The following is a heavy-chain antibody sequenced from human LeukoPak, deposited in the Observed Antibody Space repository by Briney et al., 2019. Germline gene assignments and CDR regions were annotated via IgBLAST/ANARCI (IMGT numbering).Heavy chain of an antibody. Sequence: PSESLSLTCAVYGGSFSGEYWSWIRQPPRKGLEWNGEINHSGSTNYNPSLKSRVTISVDTSKNQCSLKLSSVTAADTAVYYCARSYAHDYWGQGNLVTVSS. D-gene: IGHD2-2*01. CDR2: INHSGST. J-gene: IGHJ4*02. CDR1: GGSFSGEY. V-gene: IGHV4-34*01. CDR3: ARSYAHDY.